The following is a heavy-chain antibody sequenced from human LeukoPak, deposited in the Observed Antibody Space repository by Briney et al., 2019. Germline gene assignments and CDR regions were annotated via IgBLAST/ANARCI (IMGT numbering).Heavy chain of an antibody. CDR1: GGSISSGFYY. J-gene: IGHJ4*02. Sequence: KPSETLSLTCTVSGGSISSGFYYWSWIRQPAGKGLEWIRRIYTSGSTNYNPSLKSRVTISLDTSRNQFSLKLSSVTAADTAVYYCARRQDGHDYWGQGTLVTVSS. CDR3: ARRQDGHDY. CDR2: IYTSGST. V-gene: IGHV4-61*02.